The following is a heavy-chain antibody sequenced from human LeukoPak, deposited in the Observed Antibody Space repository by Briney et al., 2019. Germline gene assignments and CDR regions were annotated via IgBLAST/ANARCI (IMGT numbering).Heavy chain of an antibody. CDR1: GFTFSNYA. J-gene: IGHJ4*02. CDR2: ITNSGGGT. V-gene: IGHV3-23*01. CDR3: AKKGAVTATGYFDY. Sequence: GGSLRLSCAASGFTFSNYAMSWVRQAPGKGLEWVSGITNSGGGTFYADTVKGRFTISRDNSKNTLYLQMNNLRAEDTAIYYCAKKGAVTATGYFDYWGQGTLVTVSS. D-gene: IGHD2-21*02.